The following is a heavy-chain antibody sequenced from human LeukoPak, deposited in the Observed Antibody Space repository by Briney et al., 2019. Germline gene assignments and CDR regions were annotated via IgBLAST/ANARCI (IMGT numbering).Heavy chain of an antibody. Sequence: GGSLRLSCAASGFTFSSNGMHWVRQAPGKGLEWVAFIQNDGNNKKYADSVKGRFTISRDNSKNTLYLQMNSLRAEDTAVYYCGRDWGTSSLFLGIWGQGTLVTGSS. V-gene: IGHV3-30*02. D-gene: IGHD6-6*01. CDR1: GFTFSSNG. CDR2: IQNDGNNK. CDR3: GRDWGTSSLFLGI. J-gene: IGHJ4*02.